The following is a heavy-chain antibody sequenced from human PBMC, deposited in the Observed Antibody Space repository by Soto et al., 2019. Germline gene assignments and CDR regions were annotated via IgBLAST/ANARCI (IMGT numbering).Heavy chain of an antibody. V-gene: IGHV1-3*01. Sequence: ASVKVSCKASGYTFTSYAMHWVRQAPGQRLEWMGWINAGNGNTKYSQKFQGRDNITRDKSASTAYMEMSSLRSEDTAVYYCARGRSSGWYSWFDPWGQGTLVTVSS. CDR2: INAGNGNT. J-gene: IGHJ5*02. D-gene: IGHD6-19*01. CDR3: ARGRSSGWYSWFDP. CDR1: GYTFTSYA.